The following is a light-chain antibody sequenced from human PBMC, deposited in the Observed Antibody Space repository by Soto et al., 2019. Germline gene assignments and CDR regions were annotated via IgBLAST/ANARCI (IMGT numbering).Light chain of an antibody. CDR1: TGDVTSVHY. V-gene: IGLV7-46*01. J-gene: IGLJ3*02. Sequence: QAVVTQEPSLTVSPGGTVTLTCGSSTGDVTSVHYPYWFQQEPGQAPRTLIYDTSTKNSWTPARFSGSLLGGKAVLTLSGAQPEDETDYYCLLAYGSIRVFGGGTKLTVL. CDR2: DTS. CDR3: LLAYGSIRV.